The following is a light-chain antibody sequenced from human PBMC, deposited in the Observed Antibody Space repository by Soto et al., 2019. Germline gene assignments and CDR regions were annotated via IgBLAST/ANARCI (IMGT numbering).Light chain of an antibody. Sequence: DIQMTQSPSSLSASVGDRVTITCRASQDISNYLAWYQQKPGKVPKLLISAAYSLQSGVPSRFSGSGSGTDFTLTISSLQPEDVATYYCQKYNRVPPTFGGGTRVEIK. V-gene: IGKV1-27*01. CDR2: AAY. CDR3: QKYNRVPPT. CDR1: QDISNY. J-gene: IGKJ4*01.